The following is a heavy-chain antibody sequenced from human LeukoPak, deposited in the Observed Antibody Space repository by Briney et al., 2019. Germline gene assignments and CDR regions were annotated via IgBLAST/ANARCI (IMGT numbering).Heavy chain of an antibody. J-gene: IGHJ4*02. Sequence: SGGSLRLSCAASGFSFSDYYMSWIRQAPGKGLEWVSYISSSGSTIYYADSVKGRFTISRDNAKNSLYLQMNSLRAEDTAVYYCARTYSGSYKPYYSDYWGQGALVTVSS. CDR3: ARTYSGSYKPYYSDY. V-gene: IGHV3-11*01. CDR2: ISSSGSTI. D-gene: IGHD1-26*01. CDR1: GFSFSDYY.